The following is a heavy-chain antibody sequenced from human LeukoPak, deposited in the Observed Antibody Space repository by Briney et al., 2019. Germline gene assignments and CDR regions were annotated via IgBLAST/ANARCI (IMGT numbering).Heavy chain of an antibody. CDR2: INHSGST. Sequence: PSETLSLTCAVYGGSFSGYYWSWIRQPPGKGLEWIGEINHSGSTNYNPSLKSRVTISVDTSKNQFSLKLSSVTAADTAVYYCARGGNYYGSGSYYTGNVYFDYWGQGTLVTVSS. D-gene: IGHD3-10*01. J-gene: IGHJ4*02. CDR1: GGSFSGYY. V-gene: IGHV4-34*01. CDR3: ARGGNYYGSGSYYTGNVYFDY.